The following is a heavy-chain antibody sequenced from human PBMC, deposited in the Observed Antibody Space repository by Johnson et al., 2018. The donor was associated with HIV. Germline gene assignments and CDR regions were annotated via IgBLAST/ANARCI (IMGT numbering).Heavy chain of an antibody. J-gene: IGHJ3*02. CDR2: IYSGGST. CDR1: GFTFVVHG. Sequence: VQLVDSGGCVVRPGGSLSLSCAAPGFTFVVHGMSWVRQAPGKGLEWVPVIYSGGSTYYEDSVKGRCTISRDNSKNTLHFQMKSLRAEDTAVYYCTTQQRADAFDIWGQGAMVTVSS. CDR3: TTQQRADAFDI. D-gene: IGHD6-13*01. V-gene: IGHV3-53*01.